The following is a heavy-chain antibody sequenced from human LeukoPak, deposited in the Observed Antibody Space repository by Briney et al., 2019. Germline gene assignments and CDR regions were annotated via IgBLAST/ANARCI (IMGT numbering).Heavy chain of an antibody. V-gene: IGHV3-30*02. CDR3: ATSGYSSSWYVS. CDR2: IRYDGSNQ. CDR1: GFTFSSYG. Sequence: GGSLRHSCAASGFTFSSYGMHWVRQAPARGLAGVAFIRYDGSNQYYADSVKGRFTISRDNSKKVLYLQMNSLRAEDTAASYCATSGYSSSWYVSWGQGILVTVAS. D-gene: IGHD6-13*01. J-gene: IGHJ4*02.